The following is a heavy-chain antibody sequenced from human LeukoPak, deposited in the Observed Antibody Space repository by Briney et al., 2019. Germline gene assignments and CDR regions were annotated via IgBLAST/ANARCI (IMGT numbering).Heavy chain of an antibody. V-gene: IGHV3-23*01. D-gene: IGHD5-18*01. Sequence: GGALRLSCAASGFTFSSYAMNWVRQAPGKGLEWVSSLSDGGHSSFYADSVKGRFTIYRDDSQNILYLQMNNLSGDDTALYYCAFSPLGFNYGYAYWGQGTLVTVSS. CDR3: AFSPLGFNYGYAY. CDR1: GFTFSSYA. CDR2: LSDGGHSS. J-gene: IGHJ4*02.